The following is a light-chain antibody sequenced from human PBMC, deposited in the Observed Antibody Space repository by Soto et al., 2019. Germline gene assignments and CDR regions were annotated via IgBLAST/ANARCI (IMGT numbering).Light chain of an antibody. J-gene: IGKJ1*01. V-gene: IGKV1-12*01. CDR1: QGVSTW. CDR3: QQYSAKWA. Sequence: DIQTTQSPSSVPASVGDRFTITCRASQGVSTWLAWYQQKPGKAPXXLIYTASSLQSGVPSRFSGSGSGTEFTLTISSMKPDDFTTYYCQQYSAKWAFGQGTKVDIK. CDR2: TAS.